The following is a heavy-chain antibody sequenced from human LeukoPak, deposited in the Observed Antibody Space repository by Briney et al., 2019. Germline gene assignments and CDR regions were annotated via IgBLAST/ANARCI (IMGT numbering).Heavy chain of an antibody. J-gene: IGHJ4*02. V-gene: IGHV1-18*04. CDR1: GYTFTGYG. D-gene: IGHD1-26*01. CDR2: INTYNGNS. Sequence: GASVKVSCKASGYTFTGYGISWVRQAPGQGLEWMGWINTYNGNSDYAQKFQGRVTMTTDTSTNTAYMELRGLKSDDTAMYFCARGAGSGSFWSYWGQGTFVTVSS. CDR3: ARGAGSGSFWSY.